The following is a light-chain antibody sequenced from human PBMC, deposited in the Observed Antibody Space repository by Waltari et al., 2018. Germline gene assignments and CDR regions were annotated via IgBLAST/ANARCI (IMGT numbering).Light chain of an antibody. CDR1: QSISRY. CDR2: GES. CDR3: QHHFRLPAT. J-gene: IGKJ1*01. Sequence: IMLTQSPGTLSLSPGERATLSCRASQSISRYLAWYKQKPGQAPRLLIYGESTRATGIPDRFSGSGSGTDFSLTISGLVPEDSAVYYCQHHFRLPATFGQGTKVEIK. V-gene: IGKV3-20*01.